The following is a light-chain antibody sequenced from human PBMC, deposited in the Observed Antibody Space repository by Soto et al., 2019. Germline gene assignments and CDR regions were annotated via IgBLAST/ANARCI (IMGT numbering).Light chain of an antibody. J-gene: IGKJ1*01. CDR1: QSVSSTY. V-gene: IGKV3-20*01. Sequence: EIVLTQSPGTLSLSPGERATLSCRASQSVSSTYLAWYQQKPGQAPRLLIYGASSRATGIPDRFSGSGSGTDFTLTFSRLEPEDFAVYYCQQYGSSPRTFGQETKLDIK. CDR3: QQYGSSPRT. CDR2: GAS.